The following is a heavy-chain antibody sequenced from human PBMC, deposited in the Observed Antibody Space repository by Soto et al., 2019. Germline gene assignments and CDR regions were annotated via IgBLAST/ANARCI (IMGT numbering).Heavy chain of an antibody. V-gene: IGHV4-39*01. CDR3: ARVGQLGYYYYYGMDV. D-gene: IGHD6-13*01. CDR1: GGSISSSSYY. J-gene: IGHJ6*02. Sequence: SETLSLTCTVSGGSISSSSYYWGWIRQPPGKGLEWIGSIYYSGSTYYNPSLKSRVTISVDTSKNQFSLKLSSVTAADTAVYYCARVGQLGYYYYYGMDVWGQGTTVTVS. CDR2: IYYSGST.